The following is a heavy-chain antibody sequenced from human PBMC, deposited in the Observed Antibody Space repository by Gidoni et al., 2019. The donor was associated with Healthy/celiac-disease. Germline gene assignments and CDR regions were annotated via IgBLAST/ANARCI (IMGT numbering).Heavy chain of an antibody. D-gene: IGHD5-12*01. CDR3: ARRTYSGYDWAYDY. CDR2: IDPSGSYT. CDR1: GYSFTSYW. Sequence: EVQLVQSGAEVKKPGESLRISCNGSGYSFTSYWIRWVRQMPGKGLEWMGTIDPSGSYTNYSPSFQGHVTISVDKSISTAYLQWSSLKASDTAMYYCARRTYSGYDWAYDYWGQGTLVTVSS. J-gene: IGHJ4*02. V-gene: IGHV5-10-1*03.